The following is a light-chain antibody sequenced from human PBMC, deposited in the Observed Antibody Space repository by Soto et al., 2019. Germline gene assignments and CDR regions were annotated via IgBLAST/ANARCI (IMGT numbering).Light chain of an antibody. J-gene: IGKJ1*01. CDR2: AAS. CDR3: QQYYTYWHM. Sequence: DIQMTQSPSSVSASVGDGVTITCRASQGISTSLGWYQQKPGKAPKLLIYAASSLQSGVPSRFSGTGSGTDFTLTISSLQPEDFATYYCQQYYTYWHMFGQGTKVDIK. V-gene: IGKV1-12*01. CDR1: QGISTS.